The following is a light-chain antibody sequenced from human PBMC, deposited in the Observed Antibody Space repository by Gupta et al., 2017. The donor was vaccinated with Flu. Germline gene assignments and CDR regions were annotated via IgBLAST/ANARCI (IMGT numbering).Light chain of an antibody. CDR3: PAWDDSHGRPV. CDR2: SNK. J-gene: IGLJ2*01. V-gene: IGLV1-47*02. CDR1: SNIGSNS. Sequence: SNIGSNSVYWYQQFPGTAPKLLIYSNKERPSGVPDRFSGSKSGATASLTISRLLSEDEADYYCPAWDDSHGRPVFGGGTKLTVL.